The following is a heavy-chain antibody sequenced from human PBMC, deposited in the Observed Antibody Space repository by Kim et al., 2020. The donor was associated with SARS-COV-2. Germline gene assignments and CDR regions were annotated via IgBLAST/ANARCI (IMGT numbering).Heavy chain of an antibody. CDR1: GFTFSTYS. V-gene: IGHV3-21*01. CDR2: ISSSDNYI. J-gene: IGHJ4*02. CDR3: ARGEDSSGYYYVY. D-gene: IGHD3-22*01. Sequence: GGSLRLSCAASGFTFSTYSMKWVRQAPGKGLEWVSSISSSDNYIYYADSVKGRFTISRDNAKNSLYLQMNSLRDEDTAVYYCARGEDSSGYYYVYWGQGTLVTVSS.